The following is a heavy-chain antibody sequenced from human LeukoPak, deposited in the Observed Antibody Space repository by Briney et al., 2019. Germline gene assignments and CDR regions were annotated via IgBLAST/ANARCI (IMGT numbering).Heavy chain of an antibody. CDR1: GFTFSNYG. CDR2: ISYEGSKK. J-gene: IGHJ4*02. CDR3: AKGPFWSGPPDLYYFDY. D-gene: IGHD3-3*01. Sequence: GRSLRLSCAASGFTFSNYGMHWVRQAPGKGLDWVAVISYEGSKKYYADSVKGRFTITRDNSKNTLSLQMNSLRAEDTAVYYCAKGPFWSGPPDLYYFDYWGQGTLVTASS. V-gene: IGHV3-30*18.